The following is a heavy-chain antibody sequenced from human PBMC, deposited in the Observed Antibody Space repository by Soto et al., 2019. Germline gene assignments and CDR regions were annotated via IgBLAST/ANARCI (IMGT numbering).Heavy chain of an antibody. V-gene: IGHV1-69*06. CDR2: IIPIFGTG. CDR1: GGTFSSYA. CDR3: ARGAQLELPLGLINWFDP. D-gene: IGHD1-7*01. Sequence: QVQLVQSGAEVQKPGSSVKVSCKASGGTFSSYAISWVRQAPGQGLEWMGGIIPIFGTGNYAQKFQGRVTITADKSTSTAYMELSSLRSEDTAVYYCARGAQLELPLGLINWFDPWGQGTLVTVSS. J-gene: IGHJ5*02.